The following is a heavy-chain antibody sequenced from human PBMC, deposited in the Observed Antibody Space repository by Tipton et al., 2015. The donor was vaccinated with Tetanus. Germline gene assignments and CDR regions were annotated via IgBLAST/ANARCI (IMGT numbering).Heavy chain of an antibody. D-gene: IGHD3-22*01. CDR3: ARDRGDYIYYGMDV. CDR1: GYTFTNYY. V-gene: IGHV1-2*02. J-gene: IGHJ6*02. CDR2: IDPNSGGT. Sequence: QLVQSGAEMKKPGASVKVSCTASGYTFTNYYIYWVRQAPGQGLEWMGWIDPNSGGTVYAQKFQGRVTMTRDTSISTAYMGLRSLRSDDTAVYYCARDRGDYIYYGMDVWGPGTTVTVS.